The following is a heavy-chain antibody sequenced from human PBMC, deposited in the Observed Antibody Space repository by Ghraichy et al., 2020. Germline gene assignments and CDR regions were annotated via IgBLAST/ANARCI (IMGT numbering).Heavy chain of an antibody. CDR1: ADSPSRTGVP. CDR2: TYYRPKWYS. Sequence: SQTLSLTCVISADSPSRTGVPWNCIRQSPSRGLEWLGRTYYRPKWYSEYAISVKSRITINPDTSKNQFSLHLRSLTPGDTALYYCVRGQWSAFNFWGQGTLVTVSS. V-gene: IGHV6-1*01. D-gene: IGHD2-15*01. J-gene: IGHJ4*02. CDR3: VRGQWSAFNF.